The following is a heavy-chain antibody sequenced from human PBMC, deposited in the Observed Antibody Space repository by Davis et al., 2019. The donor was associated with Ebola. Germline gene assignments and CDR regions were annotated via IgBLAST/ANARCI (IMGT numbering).Heavy chain of an antibody. D-gene: IGHD3-22*01. CDR2: IYHSGST. Sequence: PSETLSLTCAVSGGSISSSNWWSWVRQPPGKGLEWIGEIYHSGSTNYNPSLKSRVTISVDTSKNQFSLKLSSVTAADTAVYYCARDAYYYDSSGYCPLDYWGQGTLVTVSS. CDR1: GGSISSSNW. V-gene: IGHV4-4*02. CDR3: ARDAYYYDSSGYCPLDY. J-gene: IGHJ4*02.